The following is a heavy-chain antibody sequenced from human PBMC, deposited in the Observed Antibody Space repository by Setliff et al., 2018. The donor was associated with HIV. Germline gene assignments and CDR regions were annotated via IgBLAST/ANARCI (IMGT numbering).Heavy chain of an antibody. Sequence: ASVKVSCKVSGYTFTSYGISWVRQAPGQGLEWMGWISVYNGKIDYAQKFQGRVTMTTETSTSTAHMELRSLRSDDTAVYYCAGGVLYGLSEYWGTGSLVTVSS. D-gene: IGHD3-10*01. V-gene: IGHV1-18*01. CDR2: ISVYNGKI. CDR1: GYTFTSYG. CDR3: AGGVLYGLSEY. J-gene: IGHJ4*02.